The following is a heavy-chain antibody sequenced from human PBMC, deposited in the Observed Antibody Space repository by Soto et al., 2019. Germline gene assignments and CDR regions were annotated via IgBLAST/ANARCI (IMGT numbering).Heavy chain of an antibody. D-gene: IGHD3-22*01. V-gene: IGHV5-51*01. CDR3: ARQGDMIVVNGGFDY. J-gene: IGHJ4*02. Sequence: GESLKISCKGSGYSFTSYWIGWVRQMPGKGLEWMGIIYPGDSDTRYSPSFQGQVTISADKSISTAYLQWSSLKASDTAMYYCARQGDMIVVNGGFDYWGQGTLVTVSS. CDR2: IYPGDSDT. CDR1: GYSFTSYW.